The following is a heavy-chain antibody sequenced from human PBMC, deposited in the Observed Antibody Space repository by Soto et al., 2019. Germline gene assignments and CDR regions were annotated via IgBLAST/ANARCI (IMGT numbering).Heavy chain of an antibody. Sequence: EVQLVESGGGLVQPGGSLRLSCAASGFTFSSYWMSWVRQAPGKGLEWVANIKQDGSEKYYVDSVKGRFTISRDNAKNSLYLQMNSLRAADTAVYYCARSIAVAVYYFDYWGQGTLVTVSS. V-gene: IGHV3-7*03. CDR2: IKQDGSEK. D-gene: IGHD6-19*01. CDR3: ARSIAVAVYYFDY. CDR1: GFTFSSYW. J-gene: IGHJ4*02.